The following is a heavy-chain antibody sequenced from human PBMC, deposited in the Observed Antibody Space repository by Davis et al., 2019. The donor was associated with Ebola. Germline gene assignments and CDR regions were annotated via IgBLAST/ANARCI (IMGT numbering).Heavy chain of an antibody. CDR3: ARELWIQPPDY. CDR2: IGTYKGDT. D-gene: IGHD5-18*01. Sequence: AASVKVSCKASGYTFTSYAMHWVRQAPGQGLEWMGWIGTYKGDTNYAQKFQGRVTITADKSTSTAYMELRSLRSDDTAVYYCARELWIQPPDYWGQGTLVTVSS. V-gene: IGHV1-18*01. J-gene: IGHJ4*02. CDR1: GYTFTSYA.